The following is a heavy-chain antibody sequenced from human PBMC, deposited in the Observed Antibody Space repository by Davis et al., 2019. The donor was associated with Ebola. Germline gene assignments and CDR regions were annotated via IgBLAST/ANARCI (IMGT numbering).Heavy chain of an antibody. D-gene: IGHD4-17*01. CDR2: ISSRGSTL. CDR1: GFTFSDYY. J-gene: IGHJ3*01. Sequence: PGGSLRLSCAASGFTFSDYYMSWIRQAPGKGLEWVSYISSRGSTLYDAESVQGRFNISRDNAKKSLYLHMNSLRAEDTAVYYCARGDYDDYGAFDVWGQGTVVTVSA. CDR3: ARGDYDDYGAFDV. V-gene: IGHV3-11*01.